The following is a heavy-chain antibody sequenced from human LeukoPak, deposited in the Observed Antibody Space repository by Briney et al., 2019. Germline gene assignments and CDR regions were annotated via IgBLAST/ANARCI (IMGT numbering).Heavy chain of an antibody. CDR2: INHSGST. D-gene: IGHD2-2*01. CDR3: ARGVEGYCSSTSCHPYYYYYYYMDV. V-gene: IGHV4-34*01. J-gene: IGHJ6*03. Sequence: SETLSLTCAVYGGSFSGYYWSWIRQPPGKGLDWIGEINHSGSTNYNPSLKSRVTISVDTSKNQFSLKLSSVTAADTAVYYCARGVEGYCSSTSCHPYYYYYYYMDVWGKGTTVTVSS. CDR1: GGSFSGYY.